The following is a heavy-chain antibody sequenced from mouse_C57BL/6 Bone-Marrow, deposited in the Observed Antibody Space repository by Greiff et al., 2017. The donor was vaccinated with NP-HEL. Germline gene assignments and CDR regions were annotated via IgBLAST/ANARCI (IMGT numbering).Heavy chain of an antibody. Sequence: VQLQQSGAELARPGASVKMSCKASGYTFTSYTMHWVKQRPGQGLEWIGYIYPSHDYSNYNQKFKDRATLTADKSSSTAYMQLNSLTSEDSAVYYCARSNYGTSPAWFTYWGQGTLVTVSA. D-gene: IGHD1-1*01. CDR1: GYTFTSYT. J-gene: IGHJ3*01. V-gene: IGHV1-4*01. CDR2: IYPSHDYS. CDR3: ARSNYGTSPAWFTY.